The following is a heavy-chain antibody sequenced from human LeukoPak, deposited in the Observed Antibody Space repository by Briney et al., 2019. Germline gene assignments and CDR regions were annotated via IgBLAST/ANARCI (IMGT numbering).Heavy chain of an antibody. J-gene: IGHJ5*02. V-gene: IGHV3-21*01. CDR3: ARDPGSP. CDR2: ISNSSSYI. Sequence: GGSLCLSCAASGFTLSSYSMNWVRQAPGKGLEWVSSISNSSSYIYYAVSVKGRFTISRDNAKNSLYLQMNSLRVEDTAVSYCARDPGSPWGQGTLVTVSS. CDR1: GFTLSSYS. D-gene: IGHD2-15*01.